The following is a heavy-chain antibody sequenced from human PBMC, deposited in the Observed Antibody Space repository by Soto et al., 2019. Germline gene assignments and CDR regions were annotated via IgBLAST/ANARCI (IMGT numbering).Heavy chain of an antibody. CDR1: GFTFSSYA. J-gene: IGHJ6*02. Sequence: EVQLLESGGGLVQPGGSLRLSCAASGFTFSSYAMSWVRQAPGKGLEWVSAISGSGGSTYYADSVKGRFTISRDNSKNTLYLQMNSLRAEDTAVYYCAKRKVQLWFKDYYYGMDVWGQGTTVTVSS. V-gene: IGHV3-23*01. CDR2: ISGSGGST. D-gene: IGHD5-18*01. CDR3: AKRKVQLWFKDYYYGMDV.